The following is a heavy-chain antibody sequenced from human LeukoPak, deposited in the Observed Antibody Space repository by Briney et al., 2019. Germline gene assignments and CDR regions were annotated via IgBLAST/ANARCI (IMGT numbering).Heavy chain of an antibody. J-gene: IGHJ4*02. CDR3: ARVGSTGGVGAFLFDY. V-gene: IGHV4-4*07. Sequence: SETLSLTCTVSGGSISSYYWSWIRQPPGKGLEWIGRIYTSGSTNYNPSLKSRVTMSVDTSKNQFSLKLSSVTAADTAVYYCARVGSTGGVGAFLFDYWGQGTLVTVSS. D-gene: IGHD1-26*01. CDR2: IYTSGST. CDR1: GGSISSYY.